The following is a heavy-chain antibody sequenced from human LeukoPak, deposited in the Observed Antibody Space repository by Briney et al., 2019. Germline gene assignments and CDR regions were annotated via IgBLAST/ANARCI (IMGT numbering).Heavy chain of an antibody. CDR1: GFTVSSNY. CDR3: ARGRIAVAGTFFDY. D-gene: IGHD6-19*01. J-gene: IGHJ4*02. V-gene: IGHV3-53*01. CDR2: IYRGGST. Sequence: GGSLRLSCAASGFTVSSNYMSWVRQAPGKGLEWVSVIYRGGSTYYADSVKGRFTISRDNSKNTVSLRMNSLRGEDTAVYYCARGRIAVAGTFFDYWGQGTLVTVSS.